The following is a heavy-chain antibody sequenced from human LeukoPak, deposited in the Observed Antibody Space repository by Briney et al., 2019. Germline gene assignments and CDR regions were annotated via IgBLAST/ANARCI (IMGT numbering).Heavy chain of an antibody. J-gene: IGHJ4*02. D-gene: IGHD3-22*01. CDR1: GYTFTGYY. Sequence: GASVKVSCTASGYTFTGYYMHWVRQAPGQGLEWMGWINPNSGGTNYAQKFQGRVTMTRDTSISTAYMELSRLRSDDTAVYYCAANRGLRITMIELVWGQGTLVTVSS. V-gene: IGHV1-2*02. CDR3: AANRGLRITMIELV. CDR2: INPNSGGT.